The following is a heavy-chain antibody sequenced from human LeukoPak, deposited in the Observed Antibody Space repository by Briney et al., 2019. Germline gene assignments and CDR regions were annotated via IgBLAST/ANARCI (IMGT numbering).Heavy chain of an antibody. CDR2: IIPILGIA. D-gene: IGHD1-26*01. Sequence: SVKVSCKASGGTFSSYAISWVRQAPGQGLEWMGRIIPILGIANYAQKFQGRVTITADKSTSTAYMELSSLRSEDTAVYYCARAVGGSYYVDYWGQGTLVTVSS. CDR3: ARAVGGSYYVDY. J-gene: IGHJ4*02. V-gene: IGHV1-69*04. CDR1: GGTFSSYA.